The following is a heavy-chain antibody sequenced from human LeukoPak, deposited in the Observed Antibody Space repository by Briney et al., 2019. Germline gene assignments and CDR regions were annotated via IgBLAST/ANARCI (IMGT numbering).Heavy chain of an antibody. J-gene: IGHJ5*02. D-gene: IGHD3-16*01. CDR3: ARYQYDYVWGSYSDWFDP. V-gene: IGHV4-30-4*01. CDR2: IYYSGST. CDR1: GGSISSGDYY. Sequence: PSETLSLTCTVSGGSISSGDYYWRWIRQPPGKGLEWIGYIYYSGSTYYNPSLKSRVTISVDTSKNQFSLKLSSVTAADTAVYYCARYQYDYVWGSYSDWFDPWGQGTLVTVSS.